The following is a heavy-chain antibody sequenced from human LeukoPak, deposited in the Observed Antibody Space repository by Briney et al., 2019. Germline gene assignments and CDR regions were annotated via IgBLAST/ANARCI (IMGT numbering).Heavy chain of an antibody. V-gene: IGHV4-39*07. D-gene: IGHD3-16*01. CDR1: GGSISSSSYY. J-gene: IGHJ3*01. CDR3: ARGGTGGVLTTDAFDL. Sequence: PSETLSLTCTVSGGSISSSSYYWGWIRQPPGKGLEWIGSIYYSGSTYYNPSLKSRVTISVDTSKNQFSLKLSSVTAADTAVYYCARGGTGGVLTTDAFDLWGQGTMVTVSS. CDR2: IYYSGST.